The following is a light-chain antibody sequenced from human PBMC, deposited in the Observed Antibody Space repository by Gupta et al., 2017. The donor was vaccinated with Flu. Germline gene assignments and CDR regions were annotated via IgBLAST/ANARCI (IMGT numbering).Light chain of an antibody. J-gene: IGKJ2*01. CDR3: QQYGRAAKA. Sequence: ERATLSCRASQSGSSSYLSWNQKTPVKAPSLLSYGADSRATGIPDRCSGSASGTDFTITISILDPDDSAVYYCQQYGRAAKAFGQGTKLEIK. CDR1: QSGSSSY. V-gene: IGKV3-20*01. CDR2: GAD.